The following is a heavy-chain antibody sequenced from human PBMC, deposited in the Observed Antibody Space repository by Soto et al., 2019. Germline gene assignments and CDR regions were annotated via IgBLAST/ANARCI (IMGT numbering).Heavy chain of an antibody. J-gene: IGHJ4*02. CDR2: ISGSGGST. CDR1: GFTFSSYA. D-gene: IGHD2-2*02. V-gene: IGHV3-23*01. Sequence: VGSLRLSCAASGFTFSSYAMSWVRQAPGKGLEWVSAISGSGGSTYYADSVKGRFSISRDNSKNTLYLQMNSLRAEDTAVYYCAKDRAKYQLLYHTEFDYWGQGTLVTVSS. CDR3: AKDRAKYQLLYHTEFDY.